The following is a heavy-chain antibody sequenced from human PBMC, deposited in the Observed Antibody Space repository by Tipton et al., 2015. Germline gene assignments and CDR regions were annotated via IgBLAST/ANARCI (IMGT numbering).Heavy chain of an antibody. CDR2: IYSSGRT. V-gene: IGHV4-59*12. D-gene: IGHD3-22*01. CDR3: AREVWYYDSSGYDY. J-gene: IGHJ4*02. Sequence: TLSLTCTVSGGSISTYSWNWIRQPPGKGLEWIGYIYSSGRTNYNPSLKSRVTMSVDTSKNQFSLHLSSVTAADTAVYYCAREVWYYDSSGYDYWGQGTLVTVSS. CDR1: GGSISTYS.